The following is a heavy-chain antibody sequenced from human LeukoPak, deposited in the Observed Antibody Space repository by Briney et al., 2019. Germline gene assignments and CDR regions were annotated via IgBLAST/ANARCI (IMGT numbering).Heavy chain of an antibody. V-gene: IGHV4-38-2*02. CDR1: GYSISSGYY. J-gene: IGHJ4*02. D-gene: IGHD1-14*01. Sequence: SETLSLTCTVSGYSISSGYYWGWIRQPPGKGLEWIGSIYHSGSTYYNPSLKSRVTISVDTSKNQFSLKLSSVTAADTAVYYCARDNPTGLAPLDYWGQGILVTVSS. CDR2: IYHSGST. CDR3: ARDNPTGLAPLDY.